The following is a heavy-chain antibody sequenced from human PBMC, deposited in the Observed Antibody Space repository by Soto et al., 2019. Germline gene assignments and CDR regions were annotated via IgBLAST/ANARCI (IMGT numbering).Heavy chain of an antibody. J-gene: IGHJ4*02. CDR3: ARDRGAVTGQDFDH. CDR2: ISTSGTSA. Sequence: QVQLEESGGGLVKPGGSLRLSCAASGFPFSAFYMSWVRQAPGMGLEYISYISTSGTSANYADSVKGRFTISRDNSKNSLYLQMNSLRTEDTAVYYCARDRGAVTGQDFDHWGQGALVTVSS. D-gene: IGHD6-19*01. CDR1: GFPFSAFY. V-gene: IGHV3-11*05.